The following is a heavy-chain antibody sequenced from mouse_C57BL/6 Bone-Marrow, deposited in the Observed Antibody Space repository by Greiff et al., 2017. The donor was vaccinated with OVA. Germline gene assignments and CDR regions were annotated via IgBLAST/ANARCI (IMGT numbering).Heavy chain of an antibody. V-gene: IGHV1-64*01. CDR1: GYTFTSYW. J-gene: IGHJ3*01. Sequence: VQLQQPGAELVKPGASVKLSCKASGYTFTSYWMHWVKQRPGQGLEWIGMINPNSGSTNYNEKFKSKATLTVDKSSSTAYMQLSSLTSEDSAVYYWASSPVYDYYYWFAYWCQGTLVTVSA. D-gene: IGHD2-3*01. CDR2: INPNSGST. CDR3: ASSPVYDYYYWFAY.